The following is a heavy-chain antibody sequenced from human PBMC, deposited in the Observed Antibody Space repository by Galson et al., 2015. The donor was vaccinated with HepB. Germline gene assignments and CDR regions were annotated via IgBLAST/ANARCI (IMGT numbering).Heavy chain of an antibody. D-gene: IGHD5-12*01. CDR3: ARSMRYSGYEIRLEFDY. CDR2: INAGNGNT. Sequence: SVKVSCKASGYTFTSYAMHWVRQAPGQRLEWMGWINAGNGNTKYSQKFQGRVTITRDTSASTAYMELSSLRSEDTAVYYCARSMRYSGYEIRLEFDYWGQGTLVTVSS. V-gene: IGHV1-3*01. J-gene: IGHJ4*02. CDR1: GYTFTSYA.